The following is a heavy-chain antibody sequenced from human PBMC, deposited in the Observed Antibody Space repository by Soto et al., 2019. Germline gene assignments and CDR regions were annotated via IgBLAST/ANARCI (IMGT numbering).Heavy chain of an antibody. J-gene: IGHJ6*02. CDR3: ARLYGSGSYSYYYYYGMDV. CDR2: IYHSGST. Sequence: SETLSLTCAVSGGSISSGGYSWSWIRQPPGTGLEWIGYIYHSGSTYYNPSLKSRVTISVDRSKNQFSLKLISVTAADTAVYYCARLYGSGSYSYYYYYGMDVWGQGTTVT. V-gene: IGHV4-30-2*01. CDR1: GGSISSGGYS. D-gene: IGHD3-10*01.